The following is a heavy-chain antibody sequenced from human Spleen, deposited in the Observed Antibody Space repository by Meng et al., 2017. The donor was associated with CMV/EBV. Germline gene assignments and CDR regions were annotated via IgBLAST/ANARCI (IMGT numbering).Heavy chain of an antibody. V-gene: IGHV1-2*02. CDR1: GYTFTGYY. D-gene: IGHD6-19*01. CDR2: INPNTGGT. Sequence: KASGYTFTGYYIHWVRQAPGPGLEWMGWINPNTGGTNYAQKFQRRVTMTRDTSISIAYMDVSRLTSDDTAIYYCARVIAVAGTAPFDYWGQGTLVTVSS. J-gene: IGHJ4*02. CDR3: ARVIAVAGTAPFDY.